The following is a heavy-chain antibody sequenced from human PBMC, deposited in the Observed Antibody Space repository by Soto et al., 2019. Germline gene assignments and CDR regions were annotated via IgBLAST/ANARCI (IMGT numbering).Heavy chain of an antibody. Sequence: VGSLRLSCDASGFTLRNYAMTWIRQAPGKGLEWVSLISANDVGTYYAESVKTRFTISTDQSRNTVYLQMDSLRADDTAIYYCAKAKNDYNCDNRRTFDYWGQGNLVTASS. D-gene: IGHD1-20*01. CDR3: AKAKNDYNCDNRRTFDY. CDR2: ISANDVGT. J-gene: IGHJ4*02. V-gene: IGHV3-23*01. CDR1: GFTLRNYA.